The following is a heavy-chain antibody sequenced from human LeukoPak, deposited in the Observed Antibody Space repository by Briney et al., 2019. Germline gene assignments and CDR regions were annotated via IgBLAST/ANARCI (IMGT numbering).Heavy chain of an antibody. CDR3: ARGGSSIDY. J-gene: IGHJ4*02. V-gene: IGHV1-69*02. D-gene: IGHD2-15*01. CDR2: IIPILGIA. Sequence: ASVKVSCKASGGTFSSYTISWVRQAPGQGLERMGRIIPILGIANYAQKFQGRVTITADKSTGTAYMELSSLRSEDTAVYYCARGGSSIDYWGQGTLVTVSS. CDR1: GGTFSSYT.